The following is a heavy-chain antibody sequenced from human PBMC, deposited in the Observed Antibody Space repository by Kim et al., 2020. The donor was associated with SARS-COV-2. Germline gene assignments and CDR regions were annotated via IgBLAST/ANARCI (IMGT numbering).Heavy chain of an antibody. Sequence: SQTLSLTCAISGDSVSSNSAAWNWIRQSPSRGLEWLGRTYYRSKWYNDYAVSVKSRITINPDTSKNQFSLQLNSVTPEDTAVYYCARAAYSSSPKYYYGMDVWGQGTTVTVSS. V-gene: IGHV6-1*01. J-gene: IGHJ6*02. D-gene: IGHD6-6*01. CDR1: GDSVSSNSAA. CDR3: ARAAYSSSPKYYYGMDV. CDR2: TYYRSKWYN.